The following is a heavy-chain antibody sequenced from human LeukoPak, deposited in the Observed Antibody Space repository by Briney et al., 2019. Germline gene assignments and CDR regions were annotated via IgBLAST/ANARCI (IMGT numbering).Heavy chain of an antibody. CDR2: IYGSGGST. J-gene: IGHJ3*01. V-gene: IGHV3-23*01. D-gene: IGHD6-13*01. CDR3: AKDIEPISSSWDASDV. Sequence: PGGSLRLSCAASGFTFSSYAMSWVRQAAGKGLEWVSAIYGSGGSTYYADSVKGRFTISRDNSKNTLYLQMSSLRADDTAVYYCAKDIEPISSSWDASDVWGQGTMVTVSS. CDR1: GFTFSSYA.